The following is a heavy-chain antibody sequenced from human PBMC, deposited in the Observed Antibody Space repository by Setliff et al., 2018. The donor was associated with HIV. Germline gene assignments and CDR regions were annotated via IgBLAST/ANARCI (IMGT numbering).Heavy chain of an antibody. Sequence: SETLSLTCAVSGYSISSGYYWGWIRQPTGKGLEWIGSIYHSGSTYYNPSLKSRVTIRVETSKNQCSLTLSYATAADTAVYYCARQIAVAATPHYFDYWGQGTPVTVSS. CDR3: ARQIAVAATPHYFDY. CDR2: IYHSGST. CDR1: GYSISSGYY. D-gene: IGHD6-19*01. V-gene: IGHV4-38-2*01. J-gene: IGHJ4*02.